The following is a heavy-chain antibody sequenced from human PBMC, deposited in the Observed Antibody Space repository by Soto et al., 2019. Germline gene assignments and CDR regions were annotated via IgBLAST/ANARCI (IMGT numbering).Heavy chain of an antibody. D-gene: IGHD1-20*01. CDR3: ARGRYIWNHGVMTGRFDP. Sequence: QLQLQESGPGLVKPSETLSLTCTVSGGSISSTNYYWGWVRQSPGKGPEWIGGVYYNGVTYYNPSLEIRVAVSVDTSKTQVALKRMSVTAADTAVYFCARGRYIWNHGVMTGRFDPWGQGSLVTVS. CDR2: VYYNGVT. J-gene: IGHJ5*02. CDR1: GGSISSTNYY. V-gene: IGHV4-39*01.